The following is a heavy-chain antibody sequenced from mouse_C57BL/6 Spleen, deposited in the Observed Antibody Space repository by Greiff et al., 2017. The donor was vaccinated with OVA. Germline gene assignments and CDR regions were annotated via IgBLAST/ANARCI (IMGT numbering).Heavy chain of an antibody. Sequence: EVKLVESEGGLVQPGRSMKLSCTASGFTFSDYYMAWVRQVPEKGLEWVANINYDGSSTYYLDSLKSRFIISRDNAKNILYLQMSSLKSEDTATYYCARGWDVRYFDVWGTGTTVTVSS. CDR2: INYDGSST. D-gene: IGHD4-1*01. CDR3: ARGWDVRYFDV. V-gene: IGHV5-16*01. CDR1: GFTFSDYY. J-gene: IGHJ1*03.